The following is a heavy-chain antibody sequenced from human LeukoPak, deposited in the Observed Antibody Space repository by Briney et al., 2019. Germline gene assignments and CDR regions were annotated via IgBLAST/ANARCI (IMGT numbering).Heavy chain of an antibody. CDR1: GYTFSDFS. V-gene: IGHV3-21*01. CDR2: ISVRSNYG. D-gene: IGHD3-22*01. Sequence: GGSLRLSCAASGYTFSDFSVNWVRQAPGKGLEWVSSISVRSNYGYYADSVRGRFTISRDDARDSLFLQMNSLRAEDTAVYFCVRLRRNNDRSGYYYYYDYWGQGTLVTVSS. CDR3: VRLRRNNDRSGYYYYYDY. J-gene: IGHJ4*02.